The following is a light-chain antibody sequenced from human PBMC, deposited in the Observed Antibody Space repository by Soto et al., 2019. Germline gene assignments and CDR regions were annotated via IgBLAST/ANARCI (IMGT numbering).Light chain of an antibody. CDR1: SSDVGGYNY. CDR3: SSYTSSSTYV. V-gene: IGLV2-14*01. Sequence: QSALTQPASVSGSPGQSIAISCTGTSSDVGGYNYVSWYQQHPGKAPKLMVYDVSNRPSGVSNRFSGSKSGNTASLTISGLRGEDEADYYCSSYTSSSTYVLGTWTKLTVL. CDR2: DVS. J-gene: IGLJ1*01.